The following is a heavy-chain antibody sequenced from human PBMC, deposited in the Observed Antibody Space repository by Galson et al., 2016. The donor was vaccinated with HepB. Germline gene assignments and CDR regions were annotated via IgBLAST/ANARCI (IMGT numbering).Heavy chain of an antibody. V-gene: IGHV3-23*01. CDR1: GFSFKNYA. J-gene: IGHJ3*01. CDR3: AKDGPYDAFDV. Sequence: SLRLSCAASGFSFKNYAMTWVRQTPGKGLEWVSAISGSSSNTNYADSVKGRFTISRDNAQNTLYLQMNSLRAEDTAIYYCAKDGPYDAFDVWGQGTMVTVSS. CDR2: ISGSSSNT.